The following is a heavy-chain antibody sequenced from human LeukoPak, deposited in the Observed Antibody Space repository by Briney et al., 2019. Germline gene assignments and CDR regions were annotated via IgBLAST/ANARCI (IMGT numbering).Heavy chain of an antibody. J-gene: IGHJ4*02. CDR3: AKDHRTNLPGY. CDR1: GFTFSSHG. CDR2: ISYDGSNK. Sequence: PGGSLRLSCAASGFTFSSHGMHWVRQAPGKGLEWVAVISYDGSNKYYADSVKGRFTISRDNSKNTLYLQMNSLRAEDTAVYYCAKDHRTNLPGYWGQGTLVTVSS. D-gene: IGHD2-2*01. V-gene: IGHV3-30*18.